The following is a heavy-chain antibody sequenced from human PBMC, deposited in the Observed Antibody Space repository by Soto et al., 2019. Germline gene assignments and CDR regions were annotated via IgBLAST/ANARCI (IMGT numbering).Heavy chain of an antibody. V-gene: IGHV3-21*01. D-gene: IGHD2-15*01. CDR3: ARGRSCNWGDNWFDP. J-gene: IGHJ5*02. Sequence: EVQLVESGGGLVKPGGSLRLSCAASGFTFSSYSMNWVRQAPGKGLEWVSSISSSSSYIYYADSVKGRFTISRDNAKNALYLQMNSLRAEDTAVYYCARGRSCNWGDNWFDPWGQGTLVTVSS. CDR2: ISSSSSYI. CDR1: GFTFSSYS.